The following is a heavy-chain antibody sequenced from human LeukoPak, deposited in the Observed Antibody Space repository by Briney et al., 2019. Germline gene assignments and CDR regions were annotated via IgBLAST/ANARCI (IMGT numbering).Heavy chain of an antibody. CDR2: ISGSGGST. V-gene: IGHV3-23*01. D-gene: IGHD6-19*01. J-gene: IGHJ4*02. Sequence: GGSLRLSCAASGFTFSSYAMIWVRQAPGKGLEWVSAISGSGGSTYYAGSVKGRFTISRDNSKNTLYLQMNSLRAEDTAVYYCAKGCSSGTNYFDSWGQGTLVTVSS. CDR3: AKGCSSGTNYFDS. CDR1: GFTFSSYA.